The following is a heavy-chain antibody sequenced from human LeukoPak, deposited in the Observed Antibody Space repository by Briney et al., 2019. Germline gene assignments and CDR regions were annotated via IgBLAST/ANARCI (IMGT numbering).Heavy chain of an antibody. CDR2: INPSGDST. CDR3: ARWTGTTGLDY. Sequence: ASVKVSCKASGYTFTSYDMHWVRQAPGQGLEWMGIINPSGDSTSYAQKFQGRVTMTRDTSTSTVYMELSSLRSEDTAVYYCARWTGTTGLDYWGQGTLVTVSS. CDR1: GYTFTSYD. D-gene: IGHD1-1*01. V-gene: IGHV1-46*01. J-gene: IGHJ4*02.